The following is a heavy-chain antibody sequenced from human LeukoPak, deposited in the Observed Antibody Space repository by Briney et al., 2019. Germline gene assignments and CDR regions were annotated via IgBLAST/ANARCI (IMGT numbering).Heavy chain of an antibody. J-gene: IGHJ6*02. V-gene: IGHV3-21*01. CDR2: TSSSSSYI. Sequence: GGSLRLSCAASGFTFSSYSMNWVRQAPGKGLEWVSSTSSSSSYIYYADSVKGRFTISRDNAKNSLYLQMNSLRAEDTAVYYCARALYYYGSGSLYGMDVWGQGTTVTVSS. CDR3: ARALYYYGSGSLYGMDV. CDR1: GFTFSSYS. D-gene: IGHD3-10*01.